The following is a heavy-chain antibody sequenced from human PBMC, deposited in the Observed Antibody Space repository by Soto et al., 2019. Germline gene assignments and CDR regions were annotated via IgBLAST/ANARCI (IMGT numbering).Heavy chain of an antibody. D-gene: IGHD3-22*01. Sequence: GASVKFSCKASGYTFTSYGISWGRQAPGQGLEWMGWISAYNGNKNYAQKLQGRVTMTTDTSTRTAYMELRSLRSDDTAVYYCARVYYYDSSGYSDRHGPLAIRGQRTMVPVSS. V-gene: IGHV1-18*01. CDR3: ARVYYYDSSGYSDRHGPLAI. CDR2: ISAYNGNK. J-gene: IGHJ3*02. CDR1: GYTFTSYG.